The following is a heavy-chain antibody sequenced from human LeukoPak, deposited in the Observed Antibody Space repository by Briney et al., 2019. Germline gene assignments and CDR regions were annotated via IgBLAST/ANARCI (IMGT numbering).Heavy chain of an antibody. J-gene: IGHJ4*02. D-gene: IGHD6-13*01. CDR3: ARSHGSSWYRYFDY. CDR2: ISSNGGST. CDR1: GFTFSSYA. V-gene: IGHV3-64*01. Sequence: QSGGSLRLSCAASGFTFSSYAMHWVRQAPGKGLEYVSAISSNGGSTYYANSVKGRFTISRDNSKNTLYLQMGSLRAEDMAVYYCARSHGSSWYRYFDYWGQGTLVTVSS.